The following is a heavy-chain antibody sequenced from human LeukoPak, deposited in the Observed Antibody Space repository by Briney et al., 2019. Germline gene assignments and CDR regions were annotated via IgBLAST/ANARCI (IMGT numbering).Heavy chain of an antibody. Sequence: GGSLRLSCAASGFTFSTYAMHWVRQAPGKGLEWVAVISYDGANKNHADSVKGRLTISRDNSKNTLYLQMNSLKAEDTAVYYCTRGPGYHDSSYLDYWGQGTLVTVSS. CDR2: ISYDGANK. D-gene: IGHD3-22*01. J-gene: IGHJ4*02. CDR1: GFTFSTYA. CDR3: TRGPGYHDSSYLDY. V-gene: IGHV3-30*04.